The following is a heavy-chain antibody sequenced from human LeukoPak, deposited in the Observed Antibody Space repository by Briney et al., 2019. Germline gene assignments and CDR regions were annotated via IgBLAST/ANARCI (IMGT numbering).Heavy chain of an antibody. CDR3: ARGLYYYDSSGYYSDAFDI. Sequence: SETLSLTCAVYGGSFSGYYWSWIRQPPGKGLEWIGEINHSGSTNYNPSLKSRVTISVDTSKNQFSLKLSSVTAADTAMYYCARGLYYYDSSGYYSDAFDIWGQGTMVTVSS. J-gene: IGHJ3*02. CDR1: GGSFSGYY. D-gene: IGHD3-22*01. CDR2: INHSGST. V-gene: IGHV4-34*01.